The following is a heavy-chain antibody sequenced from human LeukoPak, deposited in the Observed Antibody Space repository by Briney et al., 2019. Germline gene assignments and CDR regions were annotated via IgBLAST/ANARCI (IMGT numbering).Heavy chain of an antibody. V-gene: IGHV3-30*02. D-gene: IGHD1-26*01. CDR2: IQYDTSQI. J-gene: IGHJ4*02. CDR1: GFNFWGSG. CDR3: GQDWAWGALGN. Sequence: GGSLRLSCVASGFNFWGSGMHWVRQAPGKGLEWLSFIQYDTSQIRYADSVKGRFTISRDNSEKTLYLQINSLRAEDTALYYCGQDWAWGALGNWGQGALVTVSS.